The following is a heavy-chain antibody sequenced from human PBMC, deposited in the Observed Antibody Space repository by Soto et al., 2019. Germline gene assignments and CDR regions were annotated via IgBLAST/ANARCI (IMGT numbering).Heavy chain of an antibody. CDR1: GYRFTTHY. D-gene: IGHD5-18*01. CDR2: MNVDTGGT. CDR3: ERDGNFALRGYSFGFDF. Sequence: QVQLVQSGAEVKKPGASVRVSCEASGYRFTTHYIHWVRQAPGQGLEWMGRMNVDTGGTTYAHKFQGRVTMPRDTSIRTASLEVSSVKSDATAMYYCERDGNFALRGYSFGFDFWGQGTLVTVSS. V-gene: IGHV1-2*06. J-gene: IGHJ4*02.